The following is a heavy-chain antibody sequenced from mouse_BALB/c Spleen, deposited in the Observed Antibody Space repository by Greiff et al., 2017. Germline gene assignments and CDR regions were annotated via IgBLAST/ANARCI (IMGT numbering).Heavy chain of an antibody. D-gene: IGHD2-4*01. Sequence: EVQLVESGGGLVKPGGSLKLSCAASGFTFSDYYMYWVRQTPEKRLEWVATISDGGSYTYYPDSVKGRFTISRDNAKNNLYLQMSSLKSEDTAMYYCARHDYDGGVFDYWGQGTTLTVSS. V-gene: IGHV5-4*02. CDR3: ARHDYDGGVFDY. J-gene: IGHJ2*01. CDR1: GFTFSDYY. CDR2: ISDGGSYT.